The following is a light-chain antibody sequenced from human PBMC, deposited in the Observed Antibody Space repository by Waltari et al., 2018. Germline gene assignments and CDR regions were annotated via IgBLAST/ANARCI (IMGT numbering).Light chain of an antibody. J-gene: IGKJ1*01. CDR3: QRRFSWPT. CDR1: QSVSSY. CDR2: DAY. V-gene: IGKV3-11*01. Sequence: EIVLTQSPATLSLSPGERATLSCRASQSVSSYLAWYQQKPGQAPRLLIYDAYNRATGIPDRFSGSGSGTDFTLTISSLEPEDFAVYYCQRRFSWPTFGQGAKVEIK.